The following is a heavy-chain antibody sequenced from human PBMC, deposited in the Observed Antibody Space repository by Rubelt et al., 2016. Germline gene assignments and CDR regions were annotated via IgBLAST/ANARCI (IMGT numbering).Heavy chain of an antibody. CDR1: GGSISSSSYY. CDR3: AREVIAAAGLDY. V-gene: IGHV4-39*07. J-gene: IGHJ4*02. D-gene: IGHD6-13*01. CDR2: LYYSGST. Sequence: QLQLQESGPGLVKPSETLSLTCTVSGGSISSSSYYWGWIRQPPGKGLEWIGSLYYSGSTYYNPSLKSRVTISVDTSKNQFSLKLSSVTAADTAVYYCAREVIAAAGLDYWGQGTLVTVSS.